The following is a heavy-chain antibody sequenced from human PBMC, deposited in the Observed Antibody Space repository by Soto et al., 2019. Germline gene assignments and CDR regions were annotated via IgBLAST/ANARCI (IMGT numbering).Heavy chain of an antibody. J-gene: IGHJ4*02. D-gene: IGHD3-3*01. CDR3: AKDRAGDIYVAARSGLDY. CDR1: GFTFGSYG. V-gene: IGHV3-30*18. Sequence: TGGSLRLSCAASGFTFGSYGMHWVRQAPGKGLEWVAVISYDASNKYYADSVKGRFTISRDNSKNTLYLQMNSLRAEDTAVYYCAKDRAGDIYVAARSGLDYWGQGTLVTVSS. CDR2: ISYDASNK.